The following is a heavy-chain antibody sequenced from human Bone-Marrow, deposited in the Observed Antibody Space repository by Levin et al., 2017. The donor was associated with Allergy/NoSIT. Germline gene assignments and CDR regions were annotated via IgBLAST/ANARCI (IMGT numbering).Heavy chain of an antibody. CDR3: ARQTSGYDALDV. Sequence: ASVKVSCQGSGNTFSTEWIAWVRQMPGKGLEMMGVVYPRDSNTRYSPSFQGQVTFSADKSISTVYLQWTSLKASDTAIYYCARQTSGYDALDVWGQGTMVAVSS. V-gene: IGHV5-51*01. CDR2: VYPRDSNT. CDR1: GNTFSTEW. D-gene: IGHD5-18*01. J-gene: IGHJ3*01.